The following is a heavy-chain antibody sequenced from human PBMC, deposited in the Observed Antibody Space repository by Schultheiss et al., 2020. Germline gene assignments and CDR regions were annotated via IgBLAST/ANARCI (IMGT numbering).Heavy chain of an antibody. D-gene: IGHD5-24*01. CDR2: ISDSGNT. CDR3: ARERWLQLWGFDY. J-gene: IGHJ4*02. V-gene: IGHV4-59*12. Sequence: SETLSLTCTVSGGSISSYYWSWIRQPPGKGLEWIGYISDSGNTHFTPSLKSRVTMSVDTSKNQFSLKLSSVTAADTAVYYCARERWLQLWGFDYWGQGTLVTVSS. CDR1: GGSISSYY.